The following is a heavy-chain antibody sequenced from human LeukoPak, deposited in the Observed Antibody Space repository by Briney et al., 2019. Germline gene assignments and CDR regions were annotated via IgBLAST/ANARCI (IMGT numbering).Heavy chain of an antibody. V-gene: IGHV3-74*03. CDR2: ISVDGRST. CDR1: GFSLNSYW. Sequence: PRRSLRLSCEAYGFSLNSYWMHWVRQAPGEGPVWVSRISVDGRSTAYADSVKGRFTISRDNAKNTLYLGMNSLRADDTAVYYCAREGYSTGWYFFDNWGRGTRVTVSS. CDR3: AREGYSTGWYFFDN. J-gene: IGHJ4*02. D-gene: IGHD6-13*01.